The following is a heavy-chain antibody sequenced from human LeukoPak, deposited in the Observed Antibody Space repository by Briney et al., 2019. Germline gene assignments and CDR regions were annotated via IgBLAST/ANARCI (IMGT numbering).Heavy chain of an antibody. CDR1: GFTFSSYG. V-gene: IGHV3-23*01. CDR2: ISGSGGST. D-gene: IGHD3-9*01. Sequence: SGGTLRLSCAASGFTFSSYGMSWVRQAPGKGLEWVSAISGSGGSTYYADSVKGRFTISRDNSKNTLYLQMNSLRAEDTAVYYCAKGKKPHVLRYFDRLNWFDPWGQGTLVTVSS. J-gene: IGHJ5*02. CDR3: AKGKKPHVLRYFDRLNWFDP.